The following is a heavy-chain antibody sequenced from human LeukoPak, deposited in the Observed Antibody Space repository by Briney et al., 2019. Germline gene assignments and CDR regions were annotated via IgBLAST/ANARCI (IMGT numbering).Heavy chain of an antibody. CDR1: GFTFSNYW. CDR3: TRYSGSYYGFDY. Sequence: PGGSLRLSCAASGFTFSNYWMHWVRQAPGKGLVWISRLNSDGSTTSYADSVKGRFTISRDNAKNTLYLRMNSLRAEDTAVYYCTRYSGSYYGFDYWGQGTLVTVSS. J-gene: IGHJ4*02. CDR2: LNSDGSTT. D-gene: IGHD1-26*01. V-gene: IGHV3-74*01.